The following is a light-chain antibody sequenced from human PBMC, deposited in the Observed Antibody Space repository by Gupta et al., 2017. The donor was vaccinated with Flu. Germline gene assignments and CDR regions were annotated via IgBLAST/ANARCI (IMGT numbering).Light chain of an antibody. CDR1: SSDVGTYNL. J-gene: IGLJ1*01. V-gene: IGLV2-23*01. CDR2: EGS. CDR3: CSSASSSSFYV. Sequence: QSALTQPASVSGSPGQSITISCTGTSSDVGTYNLFSWYQQHPGKAPKLMIYEGSKRPSGVSNRFSGSKSGNTASLTISGLQTEDEADYYCCSSASSSSFYVFGSGTKVTVL.